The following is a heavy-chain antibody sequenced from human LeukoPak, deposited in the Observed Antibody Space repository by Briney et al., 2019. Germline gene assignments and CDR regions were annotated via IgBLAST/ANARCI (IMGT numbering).Heavy chain of an antibody. V-gene: IGHV3-53*01. CDR3: ARGISRLLGYCSGGSCYSLGY. Sequence: GGSLRLSCAASGFTVSSNYMSWVRQAPGKGLEWVSVIYSGGSTYHADSVKGRFTISRDNSKNTLYLQMNSLRAEDTAVYYCARGISRLLGYCSGGSCYSLGYWGQGTLVTVSS. CDR1: GFTVSSNY. D-gene: IGHD2-15*01. CDR2: IYSGGST. J-gene: IGHJ4*02.